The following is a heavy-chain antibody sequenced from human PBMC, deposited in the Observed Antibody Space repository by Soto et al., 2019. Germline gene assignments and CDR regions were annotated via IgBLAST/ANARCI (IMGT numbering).Heavy chain of an antibody. CDR1: GGSISRGGHY. CDR2: IYPSGSS. J-gene: IGHJ4*01. Sequence: SVTLSLTCTVSGGSISRGGHYWNWIRQRPGKGLEWIGYIYPSGSSYYKPSLRNRVSISVDTSKNQVSLQLTSVTAADTAVYYGGRTLSQASFESWGQGALVAVSS. CDR3: GRTLSQASFES. V-gene: IGHV4-31*03.